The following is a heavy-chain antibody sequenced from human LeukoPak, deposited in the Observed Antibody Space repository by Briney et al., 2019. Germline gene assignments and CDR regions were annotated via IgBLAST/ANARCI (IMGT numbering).Heavy chain of an antibody. J-gene: IGHJ5*02. CDR2: IYYSGST. CDR3: ARGIVAAAATPWFDP. Sequence: PSETLSLTCTVSGGSISSYYWSWLRQPPGKGLKWMGYIYYSGSTNYNPSLKSRVTISVDTSKNQFSLKLSSVTAADTAVYYCARGIVAAAATPWFDPWGQGTLVTVSS. D-gene: IGHD6-13*01. CDR1: GGSISSYY. V-gene: IGHV4-59*01.